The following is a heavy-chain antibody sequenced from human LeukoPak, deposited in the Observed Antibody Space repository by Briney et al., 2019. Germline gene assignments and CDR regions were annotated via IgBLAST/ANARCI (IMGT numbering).Heavy chain of an antibody. D-gene: IGHD1-26*01. CDR2: ISSCSTHL. V-gene: IGHV3-21*01. CDR1: KFTFSNYA. J-gene: IGHJ4*02. Sequence: GGSLRLSCAGSKFTFSNYAMTWVRQAPGKGLEWVSSISSCSTHLYHADSVKGRFAISRDNAKNSLYLQMNSLRAEDTAVYYCARDLIVEGTAILGYWGQGTLVTVSS. CDR3: ARDLIVEGTAILGY.